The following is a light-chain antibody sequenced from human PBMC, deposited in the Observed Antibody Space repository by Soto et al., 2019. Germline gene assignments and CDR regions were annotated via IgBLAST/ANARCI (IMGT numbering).Light chain of an antibody. Sequence: VLTQSPATLSLSPGERATLSCRASLNVNSYLAWYQQKPGQAPGLVIYDASNRAPGIPARFTGSGSGTDFTLTISSLEPEDFAVYDCQRRQYWPPITFGQGTRLEI. CDR2: DAS. CDR1: LNVNSY. V-gene: IGKV3-11*01. J-gene: IGKJ5*01. CDR3: QRRQYWPPIT.